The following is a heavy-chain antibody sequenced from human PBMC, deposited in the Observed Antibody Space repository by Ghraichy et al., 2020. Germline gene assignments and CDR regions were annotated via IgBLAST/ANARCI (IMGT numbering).Heavy chain of an antibody. Sequence: GSLNISCKGSGYSFTSYWIGWVRQMPGKGLEWMGIIYPGDSDTRYSPSFQGQVTISADKSISTAYLQWSSLKASDTAMYYCARVYQRRYNPEEEDAFDIWGQGTMVTVSS. V-gene: IGHV5-51*01. CDR2: IYPGDSDT. D-gene: IGHD5-18*01. J-gene: IGHJ3*02. CDR3: ARVYQRRYNPEEEDAFDI. CDR1: GYSFTSYW.